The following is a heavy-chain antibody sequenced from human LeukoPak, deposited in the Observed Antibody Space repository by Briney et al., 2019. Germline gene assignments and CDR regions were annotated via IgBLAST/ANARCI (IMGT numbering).Heavy chain of an antibody. V-gene: IGHV3-33*01. D-gene: IGHD1-26*01. CDR3: ARDRGSREDGMDV. Sequence: PGGSLRLSCAASGLTFSSYGMHWVRQAPGKGLEWVAVIWYDGNNKYYADFVKGRFTISRDNSKNTLYLQMNSLRAEDTAVYNCARDRGSREDGMDVWGQGTTVTVSS. J-gene: IGHJ6*02. CDR1: GLTFSSYG. CDR2: IWYDGNNK.